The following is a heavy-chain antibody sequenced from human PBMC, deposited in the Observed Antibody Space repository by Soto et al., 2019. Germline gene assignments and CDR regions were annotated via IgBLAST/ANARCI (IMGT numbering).Heavy chain of an antibody. J-gene: IGHJ4*02. CDR3: ARESEDLTSNFDY. CDR1: GFSFSTCN. CDR2: ISSTTNYI. Sequence: PGGSLRLSCAASGFSFSTCNMNWVRQAPGRGLEWVSSISSTTNYIYYADSMKGRFTVSRDNAKNSVYLDMNSLSAEDTAVYYCARESEDLTSNFDYWGQGTLVTVSS. V-gene: IGHV3-21*01.